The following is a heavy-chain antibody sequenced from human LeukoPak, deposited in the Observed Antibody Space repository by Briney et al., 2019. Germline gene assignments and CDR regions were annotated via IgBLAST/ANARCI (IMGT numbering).Heavy chain of an antibody. CDR2: VSGTTGNT. V-gene: IGHV3-23*01. J-gene: IGHJ4*02. Sequence: GGSLRLSCAASGFTFSSYAMFWVRQAPGQGLAWVSAVSGTTGNTYYADSVKGRYTISRDNSKNTVYLQMDSLRVDDTAVYYCATPAYRDRGGFEYWGQGTLVTVSS. D-gene: IGHD1-26*01. CDR1: GFTFSSYA. CDR3: ATPAYRDRGGFEY.